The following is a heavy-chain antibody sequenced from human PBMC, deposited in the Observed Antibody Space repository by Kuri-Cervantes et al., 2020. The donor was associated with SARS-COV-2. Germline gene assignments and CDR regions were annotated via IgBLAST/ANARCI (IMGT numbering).Heavy chain of an antibody. J-gene: IGHJ3*02. Sequence: GSLRLSCTVSGYSISSGYYWGWIRQPPGKGLEWIGYIYYSGSTNYNPSLKSRVTISVDTSKNQFSLKLSSVTAADTAVYYCARDGVYDFWSGYYQQDDAFDIWGRGTMVTVSS. V-gene: IGHV4-61*01. CDR1: GYSISSGYY. CDR3: ARDGVYDFWSGYYQQDDAFDI. CDR2: IYYSGST. D-gene: IGHD3-3*01.